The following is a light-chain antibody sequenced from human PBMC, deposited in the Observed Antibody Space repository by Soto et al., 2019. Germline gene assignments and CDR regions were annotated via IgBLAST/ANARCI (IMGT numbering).Light chain of an antibody. CDR1: QSVSSSY. CDR2: GAS. V-gene: IGKV3-20*01. J-gene: IGKJ5*01. Sequence: ELVLTQSPGTLSLSPGERATLSCRASQSVSSSYLAWYQQKPGQAPRRLIYGASSRATGIPNRFSGSGSGTDFTLTISRLEPEDVAVYYFQQYGSSPSGTVRQGTRLEI. CDR3: QQYGSSPSGT.